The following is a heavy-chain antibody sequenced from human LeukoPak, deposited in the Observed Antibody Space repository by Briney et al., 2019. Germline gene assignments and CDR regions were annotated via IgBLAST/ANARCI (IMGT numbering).Heavy chain of an antibody. D-gene: IGHD6-19*01. Sequence: GGSLRLSCAASGFTFSNYGMTWVRQAPGKGLEWVSVVSGGGSSTYYAGSVKGRFIISGDNSENTLYLQMNSLRAEDTAIYYCAKRGSGWYLDYWGQGTLVTVSS. V-gene: IGHV3-23*01. CDR1: GFTFSNYG. CDR3: AKRGSGWYLDY. CDR2: VSGGGSST. J-gene: IGHJ4*02.